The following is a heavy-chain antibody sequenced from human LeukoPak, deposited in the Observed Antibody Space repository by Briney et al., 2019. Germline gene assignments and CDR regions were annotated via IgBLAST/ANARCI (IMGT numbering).Heavy chain of an antibody. D-gene: IGHD3-10*01. V-gene: IGHV1-58*02. CDR1: GFTFTSSA. CDR3: AADGGSGTCDP. CDR2: IVVGSGNT. Sequence: SVKVSCKASGFTFTSSAMQWVRQARGQRLEWIGWIVVGSGNTNYAQKFQERVTITRDMSTSTAYMELSSLRSEDTIVYDCAADGGSGTCDPWGQGTLVTVSS. J-gene: IGHJ5*02.